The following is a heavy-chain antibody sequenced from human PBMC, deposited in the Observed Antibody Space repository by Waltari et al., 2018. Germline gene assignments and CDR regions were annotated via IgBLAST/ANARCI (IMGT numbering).Heavy chain of an antibody. CDR2: IKQDGSET. Sequence: EVQLEESGGGLVQPGGSLRLSCAASGFTFSRYWMTGVRQAPGKGLEWVANIKQDGSETYYADSLKGRFTISRDNAKNSLYLQMNSLRAEDTALYYCARDHVFRGDFWSGYYDSWGQGTLVTVSS. CDR1: GFTFSRYW. D-gene: IGHD3-3*01. V-gene: IGHV3-7*01. CDR3: ARDHVFRGDFWSGYYDS. J-gene: IGHJ4*02.